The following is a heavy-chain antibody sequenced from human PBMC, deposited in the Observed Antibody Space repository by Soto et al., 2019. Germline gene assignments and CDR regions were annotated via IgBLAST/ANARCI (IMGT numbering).Heavy chain of an antibody. CDR2: IDTDGSIT. J-gene: IGHJ3*01. Sequence: EEQLVESGGSLVQPGGSLRLSCGASGFAFSTYFMHWVRQAPGKGLVWVSSIDTDGSITNYADSVRGRFTISRDNPKKTLYLQMNGLSADDTAVYYCARPRRLNDALDLWGQGTVVTVSS. CDR1: GFAFSTYF. V-gene: IGHV3-74*01. CDR3: ARPRRLNDALDL.